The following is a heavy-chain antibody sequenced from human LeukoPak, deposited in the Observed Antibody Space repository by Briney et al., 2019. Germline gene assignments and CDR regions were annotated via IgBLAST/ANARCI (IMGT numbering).Heavy chain of an antibody. Sequence: ETGGSLRLSCAASGFTFSSYEMNWVRQAPGKGLEWVAFIRYDGSNKYYADSVKGRFTISRDNSKNTLYLQMNSLRAEDTAVYYCAKDEEMATTVDYWGQGTLVTVSS. D-gene: IGHD5-24*01. CDR1: GFTFSSYE. CDR2: IRYDGSNK. V-gene: IGHV3-30*02. CDR3: AKDEEMATTVDY. J-gene: IGHJ4*02.